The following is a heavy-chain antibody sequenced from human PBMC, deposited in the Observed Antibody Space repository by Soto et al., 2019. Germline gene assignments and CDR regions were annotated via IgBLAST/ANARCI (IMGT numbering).Heavy chain of an antibody. CDR2: IRSKAYGGTT. CDR1: GFTFGDYA. CDR3: TSYWNASYYYYYGMDV. Sequence: PGGSLRLSCTASGFTFGDYAMSWFRQAPGKGLEWVGFIRSKAYGGTTEYAASVKGRFTISRDDSKSIAYLQMNSLKTEDTAVYYCTSYWNASYYYYYGMDVWGQGTTVTVSS. V-gene: IGHV3-49*03. J-gene: IGHJ6*02. D-gene: IGHD1-1*01.